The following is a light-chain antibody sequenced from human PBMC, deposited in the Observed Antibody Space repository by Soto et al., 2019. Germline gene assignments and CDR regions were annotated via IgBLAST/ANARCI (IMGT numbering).Light chain of an antibody. CDR3: SSYTSSSTYV. CDR1: SSDVGGYNY. J-gene: IGLJ1*01. Sequence: QSVLTQPASVSGSPGQSIAISRTGTSSDVGGYNYVSWYQHHPGKAPKLMIYDVSNRPSGVSNRFSGSKSGNTASLTISGLQAEDEADYYCSSYTSSSTYVFGTGTKLTVL. CDR2: DVS. V-gene: IGLV2-14*03.